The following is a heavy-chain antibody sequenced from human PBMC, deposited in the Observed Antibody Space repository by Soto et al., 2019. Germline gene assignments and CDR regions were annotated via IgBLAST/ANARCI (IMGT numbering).Heavy chain of an antibody. D-gene: IGHD3-3*01. Sequence: SETLCLTCTVAGGNISSYYWSWIRKNTGKGLAWIGYIYYTRTTPYNPSLKSRVTISVDTSKNQFSLKLSSVTAADTAVYYCAIHMPRDFWSGYPSNYYMDVWGKGTTVTAP. J-gene: IGHJ6*03. CDR3: AIHMPRDFWSGYPSNYYMDV. V-gene: IGHV4-59*08. CDR1: GGNISSYY. CDR2: IYYTRTT.